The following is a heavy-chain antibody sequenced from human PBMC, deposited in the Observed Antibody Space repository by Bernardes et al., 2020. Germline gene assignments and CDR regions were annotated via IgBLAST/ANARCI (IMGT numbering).Heavy chain of an antibody. CDR2: IYYTGTT. D-gene: IGHD6-13*01. V-gene: IGHV4-61*01. Sequence: SETLSLTCTVSGGLVTSGNYYWTWIRQPPGKGLEWIGSIYYTGTTNYNPSLKTPVTISVDTSKNEFSLKVTSVTAADTAVYYCARVVSSTWYHRFDPWGQGILVTVSS. CDR1: GGLVTSGNYY. J-gene: IGHJ5*02. CDR3: ARVVSSTWYHRFDP.